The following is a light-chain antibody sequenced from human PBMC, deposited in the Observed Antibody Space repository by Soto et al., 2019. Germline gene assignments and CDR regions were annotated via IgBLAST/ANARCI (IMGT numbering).Light chain of an antibody. Sequence: DIVMTQSPDSLAVSLGERATINCKSSQSVLYSSNNKNYLAWYQQKPGQPPKLLFYWASTRESGVPDRFSGSGSGADFTLTISSLQAEDVAVYYCQQYYSPSWTFGQGTKVEIK. CDR1: QSVLYSSNNKNY. CDR2: WAS. V-gene: IGKV4-1*01. CDR3: QQYYSPSWT. J-gene: IGKJ1*01.